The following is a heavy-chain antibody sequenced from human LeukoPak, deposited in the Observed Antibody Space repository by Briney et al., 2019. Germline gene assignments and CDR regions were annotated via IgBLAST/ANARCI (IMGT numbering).Heavy chain of an antibody. CDR2: IYHSGRT. V-gene: IGHV4-38-2*02. D-gene: IGHD3-10*01. CDR3: ARDPMGGGFDP. J-gene: IGHJ5*02. Sequence: PSETLSLTCTVSGYSISSGYYWGWIRQPPGKGLEWIGSIYHSGRTFYNPSLKSRVTISVDTSKNQFSLKLSSVTAADAAVYYCARDPMGGGFDPWGQGTLVTVSS. CDR1: GYSISSGYY.